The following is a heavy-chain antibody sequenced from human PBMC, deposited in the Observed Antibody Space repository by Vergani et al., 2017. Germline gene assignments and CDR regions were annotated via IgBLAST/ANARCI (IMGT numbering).Heavy chain of an antibody. Sequence: QVQLQESGPGLVKPSQTLSLTCAVSGGSISSGGYYWSWIRQHPGKGLEWIGYIYYSGRTYYNPSLKSRVTISVDTSKNQFSLKLSSVTAADTAVYYCARAPIVCTIFCVVIIRFSFDSWGEATMVTV. CDR2: IYYSGRT. CDR3: ARAPIVCTIFCVVIIRFSFDS. CDR1: GGSISSGGYY. D-gene: IGHD3-3*01. J-gene: IGHJ3*02. V-gene: IGHV4-31*11.